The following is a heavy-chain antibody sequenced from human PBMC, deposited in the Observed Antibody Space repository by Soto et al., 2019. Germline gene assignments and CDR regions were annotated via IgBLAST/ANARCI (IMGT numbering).Heavy chain of an antibody. D-gene: IGHD3-22*01. CDR1: GFTFSSYG. CDR2: ISYDGSNK. J-gene: IGHJ4*02. CDR3: AKVGIVVPGA. V-gene: IGHV3-30*18. Sequence: QVQLVESGGGVVQPGRSLRLSCAASGFTFSSYGMHWVRQAPGKGLEWVAVISYDGSNKYYADSVKGRFTISRDNSKTTLYLQMNSLRDEDTAVYYCAKVGIVVPGAWGQGTLVTVSS.